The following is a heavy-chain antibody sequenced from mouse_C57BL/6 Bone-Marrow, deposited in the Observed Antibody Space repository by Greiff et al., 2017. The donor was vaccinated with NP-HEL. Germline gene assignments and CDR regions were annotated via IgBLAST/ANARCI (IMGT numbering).Heavy chain of an antibody. V-gene: IGHV1-69*01. CDR2: IDPSDSYT. J-gene: IGHJ2*01. CDR3: ARWDDFYHYFDY. CDR1: GYTFTSYW. D-gene: IGHD2-4*01. Sequence: QVQLQQPGAELVMPGASVKLSCKASGYTFTSYWMHWVKQRPGQGLEWIGEIDPSDSYTNYNQKFKGKSTLTVDKSSSTAYMQLSSLTSEDSAVYYCARWDDFYHYFDYWGQGTTLTVSS.